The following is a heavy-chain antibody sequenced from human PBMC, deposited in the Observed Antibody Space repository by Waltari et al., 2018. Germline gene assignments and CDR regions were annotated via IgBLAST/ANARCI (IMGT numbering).Heavy chain of an antibody. J-gene: IGHJ4*02. CDR2: INHSGST. CDR1: GGSFSGYY. CDR3: ARGLRRDVPQLEYY. Sequence: QVQLQQWVAGLLKPSETLSLTCAVYGGSFSGYYWSWIRQPPGKGLDWIGEINHSGSTNYNPSLKSRVTISVDTSKNQFSLKLSSVTAADTAVYYCARGLRRDVPQLEYYWGQGTLVTVSS. V-gene: IGHV4-34*01. D-gene: IGHD1-1*01.